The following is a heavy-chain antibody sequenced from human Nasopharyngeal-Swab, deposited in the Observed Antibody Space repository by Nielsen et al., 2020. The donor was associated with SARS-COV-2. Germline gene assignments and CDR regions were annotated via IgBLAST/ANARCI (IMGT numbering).Heavy chain of an antibody. CDR3: AKDVLSSGWWGFDP. CDR2: ISYDGSYS. J-gene: IGHJ5*02. V-gene: IGHV3-30*18. Sequence: VRQAPGKGLEWVALISYDGSYSYYADSMKGRFTISRDNSKNTLYLQVDSPRTDDTAVYYCAKDVLSSGWWGFDPWGQGTQVTVSS. D-gene: IGHD6-19*01.